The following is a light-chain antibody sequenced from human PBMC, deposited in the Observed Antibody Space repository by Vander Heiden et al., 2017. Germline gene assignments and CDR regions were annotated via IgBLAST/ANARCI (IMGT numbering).Light chain of an antibody. Sequence: DIQMTQSPSSLSASVGDRVTITCRASQSISSYLNWYQQKPGKAPKLLIYAASSLQSGAPSRFSGSGSGTDFTLTISSLQPEDFATYYCQQRGTFGPGTKVDIK. CDR2: AAS. CDR3: QQRGT. J-gene: IGKJ3*01. V-gene: IGKV1-39*01. CDR1: QSISSY.